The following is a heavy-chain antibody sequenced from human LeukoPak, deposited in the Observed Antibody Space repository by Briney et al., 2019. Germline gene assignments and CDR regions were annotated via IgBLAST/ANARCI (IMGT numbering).Heavy chain of an antibody. Sequence: GGSLRLSCAASGFSFSTYSFSWVRQAPGKGLEWVSGISVSGGDTFYADSVKGRFTISRDNSKNTLSLQMNSLRVEDTAIYYCAKDVRRCNGACTWGQGTLVTVSS. CDR3: AKDVRRCNGACT. D-gene: IGHD2-8*01. CDR1: GFSFSTYS. CDR2: ISVSGGDT. J-gene: IGHJ5*02. V-gene: IGHV3-23*01.